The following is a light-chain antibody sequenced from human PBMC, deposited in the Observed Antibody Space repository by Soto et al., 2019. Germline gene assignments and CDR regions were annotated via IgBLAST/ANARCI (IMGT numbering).Light chain of an antibody. V-gene: IGKV1-39*01. CDR3: QQSYSTPIT. CDR1: QSISSY. Sequence: IQFTQSPSSLSASVVYRFTITFRASQSISSYLNWYQQKPGKAPKLLIYAASSLQSGVPSRFSGSGSGTDFTLTISSLQPEDFATYYCQQSYSTPITFGQGTRLEIK. CDR2: AAS. J-gene: IGKJ5*01.